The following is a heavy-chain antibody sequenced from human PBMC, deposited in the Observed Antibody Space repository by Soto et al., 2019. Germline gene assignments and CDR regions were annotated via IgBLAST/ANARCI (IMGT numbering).Heavy chain of an antibody. CDR2: ISYDGSNK. J-gene: IGHJ4*02. CDR1: GFTFSSYA. D-gene: IGHD2-15*01. Sequence: QVQLVESGGGVVQPGRSLRLSCAASGFTFSSYAMHWVRQAPGTGLEWVAVISYDGSNKYYADSVKGRFTISRDNSKNTLYLQMNSLRAEDTAVYYCARERGRYCSGGSCSVFAYWGKGTLVTVSS. CDR3: ARERGRYCSGGSCSVFAY. V-gene: IGHV3-30-3*01.